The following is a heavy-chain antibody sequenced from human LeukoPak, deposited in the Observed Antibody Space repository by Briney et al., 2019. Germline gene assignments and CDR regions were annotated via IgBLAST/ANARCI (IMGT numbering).Heavy chain of an antibody. J-gene: IGHJ4*02. V-gene: IGHV3-9*01. Sequence: PGGSLRLSCAASGFTFDDYAMHWVRQAPGKGLEWVSGISWNSGSIGYADSVKGRFTISRDNAKNSLYLQMNSLRAEDTALYYCAKTRSGSYNPLDYWGQGTLVTVSS. D-gene: IGHD1-26*01. CDR3: AKTRSGSYNPLDY. CDR2: ISWNSGSI. CDR1: GFTFDDYA.